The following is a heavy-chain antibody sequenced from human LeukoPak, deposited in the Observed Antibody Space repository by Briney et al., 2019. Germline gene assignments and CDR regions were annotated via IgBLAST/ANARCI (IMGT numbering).Heavy chain of an antibody. D-gene: IGHD6-13*01. CDR2: ISYSGST. Sequence: PSESLSLTCTVSAASISNYYSSSVRQPPGRGREWLGYISYSGSTNCNPSLKSRVTISVDTSKNQFSLKLSSVTAADTAVYYCARLGPAAGTSFDYWGQGTLVTVSS. V-gene: IGHV4-59*08. J-gene: IGHJ4*02. CDR3: ARLGPAAGTSFDY. CDR1: AASISNYY.